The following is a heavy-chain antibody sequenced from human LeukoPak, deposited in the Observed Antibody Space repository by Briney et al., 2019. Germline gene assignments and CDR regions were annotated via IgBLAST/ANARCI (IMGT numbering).Heavy chain of an antibody. Sequence: PGRSLRLSCAASGFTFSSYGMHWVRQAPGKGLEWVAVISYDGSNKYYADSVKGRFTISRDNSKNTLYLQMNSLRAEDTAVYYCAKDIMGIAAAEGAFDIWGQGTMVTVSS. J-gene: IGHJ3*02. CDR3: AKDIMGIAAAEGAFDI. CDR2: ISYDGSNK. D-gene: IGHD6-13*01. CDR1: GFTFSSYG. V-gene: IGHV3-30*18.